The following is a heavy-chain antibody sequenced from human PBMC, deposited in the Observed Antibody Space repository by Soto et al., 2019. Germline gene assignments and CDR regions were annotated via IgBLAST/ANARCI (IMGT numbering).Heavy chain of an antibody. CDR2: INPNSGAT. CDR3: ARGGGTILAPLP. V-gene: IGHV1-2*02. D-gene: IGHD3-3*01. Sequence: ASVKVCCTDSVYTFTGYFMHWVRQAPGQGLEWMGWINPNSGATKYAEKFQGRVTLSRDTSIRTAYMELSGLRSDDTAVYYCARGGGTILAPLPWGQGTLVTVSS. CDR1: VYTFTGYF. J-gene: IGHJ5*02.